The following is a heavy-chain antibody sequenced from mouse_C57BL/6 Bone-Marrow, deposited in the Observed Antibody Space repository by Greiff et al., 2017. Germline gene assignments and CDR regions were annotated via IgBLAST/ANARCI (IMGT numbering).Heavy chain of an antibody. J-gene: IGHJ3*01. CDR2: ISDGGSYT. V-gene: IGHV5-4*01. CDR1: GFTFSSYA. D-gene: IGHD1-1*01. CDR3: ASGILLRYY. Sequence: VQLKESGGGLVKPGGSLKLSCAASGFTFSSYAMSWVRQTPEKRLEWVATISDGGSYTYYPDNVKGRFTISRDNAKNNLYLQMSHLKSEDSAMYYCASGILLRYYWGQGTLVTVAA.